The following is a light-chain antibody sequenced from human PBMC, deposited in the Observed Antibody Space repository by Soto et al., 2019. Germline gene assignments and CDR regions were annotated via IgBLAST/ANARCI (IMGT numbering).Light chain of an antibody. Sequence: EIVLTQSPGTLSLSPVDTATLSVMVSETVIINYLAWYQQKPGQPPRLLIYGASSRATGIPDRFSGSGSGTDFTLTISRLEPEDFAVYYCQQYGSSTTTFGQGTKVDIK. V-gene: IGKV3-20*01. CDR3: QQYGSSTTT. CDR2: GAS. CDR1: ETVIINY. J-gene: IGKJ1*01.